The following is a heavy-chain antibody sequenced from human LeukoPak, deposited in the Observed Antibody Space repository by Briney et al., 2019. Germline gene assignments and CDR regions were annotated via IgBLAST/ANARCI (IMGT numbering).Heavy chain of an antibody. D-gene: IGHD3-22*01. J-gene: IGHJ4*02. Sequence: SVKVSCKASGGTFSSYAISWVRQAPGQGLEWMGGIIPIFGTANYAQKFQGRVTITTDESTSTAYMELSSLRSEDTAVYYCASYYYDSGGSGSFDYWGQGTLVTVSS. CDR1: GGTFSSYA. V-gene: IGHV1-69*05. CDR3: ASYYYDSGGSGSFDY. CDR2: IIPIFGTA.